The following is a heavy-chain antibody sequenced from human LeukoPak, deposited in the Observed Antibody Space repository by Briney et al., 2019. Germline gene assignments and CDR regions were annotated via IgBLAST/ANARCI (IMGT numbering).Heavy chain of an antibody. J-gene: IGHJ4*02. CDR1: GFAFGTYA. CDR3: ARRGYSSKYFDY. D-gene: IGHD5-18*01. Sequence: RTGGSLRLSCAGSGFAFGTYAITWIRQAPGKGLEWVSYISSGGDTIYYTDSVKGRFTISRDNAKNSLYLQMNSLRAEDTAVYYCARRGYSSKYFDYWGQGTLVTVSS. V-gene: IGHV3-11*01. CDR2: ISSGGDTI.